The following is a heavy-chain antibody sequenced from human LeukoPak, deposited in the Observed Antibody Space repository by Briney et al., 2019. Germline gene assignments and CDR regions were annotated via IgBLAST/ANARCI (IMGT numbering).Heavy chain of an antibody. V-gene: IGHV4-31*03. Sequence: SETLSLTCTVSGGSISSGGYYWSWIRQHPGKGLEWIGYIYYSGSTYYNPSLKSRVTISVDTSKSQFSLKLSPVTAADTAVYYCARENQQLVIDYWGQGTLVIVSS. J-gene: IGHJ4*02. CDR1: GGSISSGGYY. D-gene: IGHD6-6*01. CDR2: IYYSGST. CDR3: ARENQQLVIDY.